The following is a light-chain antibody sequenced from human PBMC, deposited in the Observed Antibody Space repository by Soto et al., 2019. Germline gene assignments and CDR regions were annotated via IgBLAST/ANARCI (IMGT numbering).Light chain of an antibody. CDR2: STS. Sequence: EIVLTQSPGTLSLSPGERATLSCRASQSISSSYLAWYQQKLGQAPSLLIHSTSSRATGIPDRFSGSGSGTDFTLTISRLEPEDFAVYYCQQYHNWPPETFGPGTKVDIK. CDR3: QQYHNWPPET. CDR1: QSISSSY. V-gene: IGKV3-20*01. J-gene: IGKJ3*01.